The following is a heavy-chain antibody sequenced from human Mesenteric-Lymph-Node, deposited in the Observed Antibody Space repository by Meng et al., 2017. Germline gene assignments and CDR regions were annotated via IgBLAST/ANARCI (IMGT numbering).Heavy chain of an antibody. V-gene: IGHV4-30-4*01. J-gene: IGHJ4*02. CDR2: IYYTGST. CDR3: ARVGAYCGGDCYHPR. Sequence: QVRLQVSGPCLVKPSQTLSLTCTVSGGSINSGDYYWSWIRQPPGKGLEWIGYIYYTGSTYYNPSLKSRVTISVDESKNQFSLRLSSVTAADTAVYYCARVGAYCGGDCYHPRWGQGTLVTVSS. CDR1: GGSINSGDYY. D-gene: IGHD2-21*02.